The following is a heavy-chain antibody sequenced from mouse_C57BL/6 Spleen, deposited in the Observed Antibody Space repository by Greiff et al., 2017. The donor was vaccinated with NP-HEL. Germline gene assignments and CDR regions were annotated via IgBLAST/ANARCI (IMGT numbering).Heavy chain of an antibody. J-gene: IGHJ2*01. V-gene: IGHV1-64*01. CDR1: GYTFTSYW. CDR2: IHPNSGST. D-gene: IGHD4-1*01. Sequence: VQLQQSGAELVKPGASVKLSCKASGYTFTSYWMHWVKQRPGQGLEWIGMIHPNSGSTNYNEKFKSKATLTVDKSSSTAYMQLSSLTSEDSAVYYCARSLGRVFDYWGQGTTLTVSS. CDR3: ARSLGRVFDY.